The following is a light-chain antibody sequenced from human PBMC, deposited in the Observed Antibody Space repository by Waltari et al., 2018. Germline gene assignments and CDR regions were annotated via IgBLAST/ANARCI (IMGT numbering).Light chain of an antibody. J-gene: IGKJ4*01. CDR1: QDIGTY. CDR3: QQYDNHLLT. Sequence: DIQMTQSPSSLSASVGDRVTITCQASQDIGTYLNWFQQKQGQAPNLLIYGASKLETGTGVPSRFSGSGSGTDFTFTITSLQPEDSGTYYCQQYDNHLLTFAGGTKVEI. CDR2: GAS. V-gene: IGKV1-33*01.